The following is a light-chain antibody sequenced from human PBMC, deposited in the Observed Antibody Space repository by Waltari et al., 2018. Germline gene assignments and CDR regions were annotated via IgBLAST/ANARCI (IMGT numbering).Light chain of an antibody. V-gene: IGKV1-39*01. CDR3: QQSYSTPRT. Sequence: DIQMTQSQTSLSASVGDIVTITCRAGQSISSYLNWYQQKPGKAPQLLIYAASSLQSGVPSRFSGSGSVTDFTLTISSLQPEDFATYYCQQSYSTPRTFGPGTKVDIK. J-gene: IGKJ3*01. CDR1: QSISSY. CDR2: AAS.